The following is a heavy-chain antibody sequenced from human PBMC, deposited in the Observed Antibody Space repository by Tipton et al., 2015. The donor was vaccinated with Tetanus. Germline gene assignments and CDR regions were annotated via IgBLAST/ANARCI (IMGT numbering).Heavy chain of an antibody. CDR3: AKDQDYGDYFGVDY. D-gene: IGHD4-17*01. Sequence: SLRLSCAASGFTFSNYAMTWVRQAPGKGLEWVSLIRGNGVYTYYADSVKGRFTISRDNSKNTLYLQMNSLRAEDTAVYFCAKDQDYGDYFGVDYWGQGTLVTVSS. CDR1: GFTFSNYA. CDR2: IRGNGVYT. J-gene: IGHJ4*02. V-gene: IGHV3-23*01.